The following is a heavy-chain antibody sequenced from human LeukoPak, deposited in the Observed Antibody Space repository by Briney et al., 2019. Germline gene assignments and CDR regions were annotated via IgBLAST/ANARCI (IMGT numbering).Heavy chain of an antibody. CDR2: SSAYNGNA. D-gene: IGHD3-22*01. J-gene: IGHJ4*02. CDR1: GYTFTRYG. Sequence: GASVKVSCKASGYTFTRYGISWVRQAPGKGREWMGWSSAYNGNANDAQKLHGRVTMTTDESTSTAYMVLRSLRSDDTAVYYCASHPGVEYYYDSSGFYYWGRGPLVTVSS. V-gene: IGHV1-18*01. CDR3: ASHPGVEYYYDSSGFYY.